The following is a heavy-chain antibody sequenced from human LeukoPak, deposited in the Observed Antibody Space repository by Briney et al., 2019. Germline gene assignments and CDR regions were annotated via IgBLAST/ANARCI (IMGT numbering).Heavy chain of an antibody. J-gene: IGHJ1*01. CDR3: ARLSSGWSEPQH. D-gene: IGHD6-19*01. V-gene: IGHV1-2*02. Sequence: GASVTVSCKASGYTFTGYYMHWVRQAPGQGLEWMGWINPKSGGTNYAQKFQGRVTMTRDTSISTAYMELSRLRSDDTAVYYCARLSSGWSEPQHWGQGTLVTVSS. CDR2: INPKSGGT. CDR1: GYTFTGYY.